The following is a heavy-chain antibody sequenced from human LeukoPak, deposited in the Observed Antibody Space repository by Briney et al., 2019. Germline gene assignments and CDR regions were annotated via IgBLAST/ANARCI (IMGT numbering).Heavy chain of an antibody. D-gene: IGHD6-6*01. V-gene: IGHV4-39*01. J-gene: IGHJ4*02. Sequence: SETLSLTCTVSGGPISSSSYYWGWIRQPPGKGLEWIGSIYYSGSTYYNPSLKSRVTISVDTSKNQFSLKLSSVTAADTAVYYCARASIAARRSHFGYWGQGTLVTVSS. CDR3: ARASIAARRSHFGY. CDR1: GGPISSSSYY. CDR2: IYYSGST.